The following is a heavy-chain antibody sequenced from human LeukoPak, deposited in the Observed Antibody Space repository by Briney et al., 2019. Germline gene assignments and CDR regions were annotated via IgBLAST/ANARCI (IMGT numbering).Heavy chain of an antibody. CDR1: GGSIASAGYY. CDR3: ARGNSDGKREDY. CDR2: INYSGST. J-gene: IGHJ4*02. D-gene: IGHD2-15*01. Sequence: PSETLSLTCTVSGGSIASAGYYWSWLRQHPGKGLEWIGYINYSGSTYYNPSLKSRVTISGDTSKNQFSLKLSSVTAADTAVYYCARGNSDGKREDYWGPGTLLTVSS. V-gene: IGHV4-31*03.